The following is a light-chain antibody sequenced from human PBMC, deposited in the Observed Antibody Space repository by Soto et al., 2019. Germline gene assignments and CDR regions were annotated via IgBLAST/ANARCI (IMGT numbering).Light chain of an antibody. CDR3: QQYDNLLPIT. CDR1: QDIAKN. CDR2: DAS. V-gene: IGKV1-33*01. J-gene: IGKJ5*01. Sequence: IQMTQSPSSLSASVGDRVTITCQASQDIAKNLNWYQQKPGKAPKLLIYDASSLQTGVPSRFRGSGSATPFTFTNSSLQSEDIATYYCQQYDNLLPITFGQGPRLEIK.